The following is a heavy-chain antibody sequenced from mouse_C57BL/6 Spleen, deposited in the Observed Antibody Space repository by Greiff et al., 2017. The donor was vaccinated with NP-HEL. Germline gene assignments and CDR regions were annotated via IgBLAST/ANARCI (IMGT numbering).Heavy chain of an antibody. V-gene: IGHV1-59*01. D-gene: IGHD2-1*01. J-gene: IGHJ4*01. Sequence: QVQLKQSGAELVRPGTSVKLSCKASGYTFTSYWMHWVKQRPGQGLEWIGVIDPSDSYTNYNQKFKGKATLTVDTSSSTAYMQLSSLTSEDSAVYYCARRVYYGISYAMDYWGQGTSVTVSS. CDR2: IDPSDSYT. CDR1: GYTFTSYW. CDR3: ARRVYYGISYAMDY.